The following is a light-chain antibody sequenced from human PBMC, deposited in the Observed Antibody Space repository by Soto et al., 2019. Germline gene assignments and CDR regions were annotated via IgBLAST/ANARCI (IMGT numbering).Light chain of an antibody. Sequence: SALTQPPSASGSPGQSVTISCTGTSSDVGGFNYVSWYQQHPGKAPKLMMFEVSERPSGVPDRFSGSKSGNTASMTVSGLQAEDEADYYCSSYAGSNNLIFGGGTKLTVL. CDR1: SSDVGGFNY. CDR2: EVS. CDR3: SSYAGSNNLI. V-gene: IGLV2-8*01. J-gene: IGLJ2*01.